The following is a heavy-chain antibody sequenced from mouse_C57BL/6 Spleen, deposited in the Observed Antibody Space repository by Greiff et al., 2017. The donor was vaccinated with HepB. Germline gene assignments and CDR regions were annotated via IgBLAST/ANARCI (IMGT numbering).Heavy chain of an antibody. Sequence: VQLQQSGPELVKPGASVKISCKASGYAFSSSWMNWVKQRPGKGLEWIGRIYPGDGDTNYNGKFKGKATLTADKSSSTAYMQLSSLTSEDSAVYFCARREGNYVPFAYWGQGTLVTVSA. CDR2: IYPGDGDT. CDR3: ARREGNYVPFAY. D-gene: IGHD2-1*01. V-gene: IGHV1-82*01. CDR1: GYAFSSSW. J-gene: IGHJ3*01.